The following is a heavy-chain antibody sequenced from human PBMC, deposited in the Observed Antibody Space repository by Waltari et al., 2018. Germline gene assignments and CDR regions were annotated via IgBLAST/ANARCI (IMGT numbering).Heavy chain of an antibody. CDR3: ARDGSFKTEY. CDR1: GFNFRNYW. V-gene: IGHV3-7*01. J-gene: IGHJ4*02. CDR2: INQDGREK. Sequence: EGQLVESGGGLVQPGGSLRLSCAASGFNFRNYWMTWVRQAPGKGLAWVANINQDGREKYYVDSVKGRFTISRDNTKNSLYLQLNSLRAEDTALYYCARDGSFKTEYWGQGALVTVSS.